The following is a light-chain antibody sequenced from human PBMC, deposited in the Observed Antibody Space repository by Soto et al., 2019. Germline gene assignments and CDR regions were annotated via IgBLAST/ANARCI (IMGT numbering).Light chain of an antibody. J-gene: IGLJ1*01. CDR3: AAWDDSLSGYV. V-gene: IGLV1-47*01. CDR2: KNN. Sequence: QSVLTQPPSASWTPGQRVTISCSGSSSNIGTNYAYWYQQLPGTAPKLLIYKNNQRPSGVPDRFSGSKSGTSASLAISGLRSEDEADYYCAAWDDSLSGYVFGTGTKLTVL. CDR1: SSNIGTNY.